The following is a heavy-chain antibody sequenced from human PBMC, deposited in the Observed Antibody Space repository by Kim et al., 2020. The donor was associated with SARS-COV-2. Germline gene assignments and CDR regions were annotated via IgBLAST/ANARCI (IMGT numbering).Heavy chain of an antibody. CDR2: ISAYNGNT. Sequence: ASVKVSCKASGYTFTSYGISWVRQAPGQGLEWMGWISAYNGNTNYAQKLQGRVTMTTDTSTSTAYMELRSLRSDDTAVYYCARALGSTWIQLWTVFDYWGQGTLVTVSS. CDR1: GYTFTSYG. CDR3: ARALGSTWIQLWTVFDY. J-gene: IGHJ4*02. V-gene: IGHV1-18*01. D-gene: IGHD5-18*01.